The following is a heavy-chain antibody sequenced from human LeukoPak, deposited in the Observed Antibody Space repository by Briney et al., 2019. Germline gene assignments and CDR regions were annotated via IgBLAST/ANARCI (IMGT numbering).Heavy chain of an antibody. D-gene: IGHD2-2*01. J-gene: IGHJ4*02. CDR1: GGTFSSYA. V-gene: IGHV1-69*01. CDR2: IIPIFGTA. CDR3: ARGCSSTSCHYYFDY. Sequence: SVKVSCKASGGTFSSYAISWVRQAPGQGLEWMGGIIPIFGTANYAQKFQGRVTITADESTSTAYMELSSLRSEDTAVYYCARGCSSTSCHYYFDYWGQGTLVTVSS.